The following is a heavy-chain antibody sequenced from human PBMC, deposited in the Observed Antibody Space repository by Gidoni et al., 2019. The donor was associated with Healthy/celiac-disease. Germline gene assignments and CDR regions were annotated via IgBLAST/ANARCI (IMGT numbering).Heavy chain of an antibody. CDR1: SSYY. Sequence: SSYYWGWIRQPPGKGLEWIGSIYYSGSTYYNPSLKSRVTISVDTSKNQFSLKLSSVTAADTAVYYCARHGHWDANYGSGTDDRGGGDYWGQGTLVTVSS. J-gene: IGHJ4*02. CDR2: IYYSGST. D-gene: IGHD3-10*01. V-gene: IGHV4-39*01. CDR3: ARHGHWDANYGSGTDDRGGGDY.